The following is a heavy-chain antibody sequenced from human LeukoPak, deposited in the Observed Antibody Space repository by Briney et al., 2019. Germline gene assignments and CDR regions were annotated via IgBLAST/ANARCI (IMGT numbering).Heavy chain of an antibody. J-gene: IGHJ4*02. V-gene: IGHV4-30-2*01. CDR2: INHSGST. D-gene: IGHD6-19*01. Sequence: SQTLSLTCTVSGGSISSGGYYWSWLRQPPGKGLEWIGEINHSGSTNYNPSLKSRVTISVDTSKNQFSLKLSSVTAADTAVYYCARDTKKRYSSGWGYYFDYWGQGTLVTVSS. CDR1: GGSISSGGYY. CDR3: ARDTKKRYSSGWGYYFDY.